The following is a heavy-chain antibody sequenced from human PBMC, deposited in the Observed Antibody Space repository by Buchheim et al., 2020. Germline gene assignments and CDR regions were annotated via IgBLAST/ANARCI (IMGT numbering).Heavy chain of an antibody. Sequence: EVQLVESGGGLVQPGGSLRLSCAASGFTFNNFWMSWVRQAPGKGPEWVANIKENGREKYYPDSVRGRFTISRDNTKNSLYLQMNSLGAEDTAVYCCARELVVASAEYFDYWGLGTL. CDR3: ARELVVASAEYFDY. CDR1: GFTFNNFW. V-gene: IGHV3-7*01. CDR2: IKENGREK. J-gene: IGHJ4*02. D-gene: IGHD2-8*02.